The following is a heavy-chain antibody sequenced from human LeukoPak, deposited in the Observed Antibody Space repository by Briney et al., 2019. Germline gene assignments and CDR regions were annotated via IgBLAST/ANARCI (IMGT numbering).Heavy chain of an antibody. CDR3: ARVGTTHDAFDI. J-gene: IGHJ3*02. CDR2: MNPNSGNT. Sequence: ASVKVSCKASGYTFTSYDINWVRQATGQGLEWMGWMNPNSGNTGYAQKFQGRVTMTRNTSISTAYMELSGLRSEDTAVYYCARVGTTHDAFDIWGQGTMVTVSS. D-gene: IGHD1-7*01. V-gene: IGHV1-8*01. CDR1: GYTFTSYD.